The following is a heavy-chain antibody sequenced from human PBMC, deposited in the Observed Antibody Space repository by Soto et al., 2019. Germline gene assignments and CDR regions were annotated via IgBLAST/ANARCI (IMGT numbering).Heavy chain of an antibody. V-gene: IGHV1-2*02. Sequence: GASVKVSFKASGYTFTGYYMHWVRQAPGQGLEWMGWINPDSGGTNYAQKFQGSVTMTRDTSISTAYMELSRLRSDDTAVYYCARDLRGLLDYFDYWGQGTLVTVSS. J-gene: IGHJ4*02. CDR3: ARDLRGLLDYFDY. CDR2: INPDSGGT. D-gene: IGHD3-16*01. CDR1: GYTFTGYY.